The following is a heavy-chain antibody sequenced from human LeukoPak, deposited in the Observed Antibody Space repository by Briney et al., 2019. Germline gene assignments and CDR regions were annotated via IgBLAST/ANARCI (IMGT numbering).Heavy chain of an antibody. CDR2: IKSKTDGGTT. D-gene: IGHD3-16*01. Sequence: GGSLRLSCAASGFTFSNAWMSWVRQAPGKGLEWVGRIKSKTDGGTTDYAAPVKGRFTISRDDSKNTLYLQMNSLKTEDTALYYCISDMITFAGVRNDGFDIWGQGTMVTVSS. V-gene: IGHV3-15*01. CDR3: ISDMITFAGVRNDGFDI. J-gene: IGHJ3*02. CDR1: GFTFSNAW.